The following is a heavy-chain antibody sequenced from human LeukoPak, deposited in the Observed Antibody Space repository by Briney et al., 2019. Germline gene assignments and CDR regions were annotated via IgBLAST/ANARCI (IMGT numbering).Heavy chain of an antibody. Sequence: PSETLSLTCTVSGGSISSYYWSWIRQPPGKGLEWIGGINHSGSTNYNPSLKSRVTISVDTSKNQFSLKLSSVTAADTAVYYCAGDPLSEWAFDPWGQGTLVTVSS. D-gene: IGHD3-3*01. CDR1: GGSISSYY. J-gene: IGHJ5*02. V-gene: IGHV4-34*01. CDR3: AGDPLSEWAFDP. CDR2: INHSGST.